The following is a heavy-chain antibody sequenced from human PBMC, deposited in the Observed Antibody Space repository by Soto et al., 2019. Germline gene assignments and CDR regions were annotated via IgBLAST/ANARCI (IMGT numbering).Heavy chain of an antibody. D-gene: IGHD6-19*01. CDR3: EKIIDTTGWYGRFDY. J-gene: IGHJ4*02. V-gene: IGHV3-23*01. CDR1: GFTFSTYA. CDR2: ISATGSRT. Sequence: GGSLRLSCSASGFTFSTYAMSWVRQAPGKGLEWVSVISATGSRTYYGGSVKGRFTISRDNSKNTLYLQMNSLREEDTALYYCEKIIDTTGWYGRFDYWCQAILVTVS.